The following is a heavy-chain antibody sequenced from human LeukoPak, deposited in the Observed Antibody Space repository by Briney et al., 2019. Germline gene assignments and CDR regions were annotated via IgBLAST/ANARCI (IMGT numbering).Heavy chain of an antibody. J-gene: IGHJ5*02. Sequence: GASVKVSCKASGYTFTGYYMHWVRQAPGQGLEWMGWINPNSGGTNYAQKFQGRVTMTRNTSINTAYMELSRLRSDDTAVYYCARDRSSMVRGVIGYNWFDPWGQGTLVTVSS. D-gene: IGHD3-10*01. CDR2: INPNSGGT. V-gene: IGHV1-2*02. CDR3: ARDRSSMVRGVIGYNWFDP. CDR1: GYTFTGYY.